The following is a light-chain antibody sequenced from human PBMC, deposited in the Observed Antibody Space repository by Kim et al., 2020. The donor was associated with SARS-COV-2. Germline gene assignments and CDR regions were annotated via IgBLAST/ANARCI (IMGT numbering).Light chain of an antibody. CDR2: DAS. J-gene: IGKJ2*01. V-gene: IGKV1-39*01. CDR3: QQNFSAPYT. CDR1: QSISRY. Sequence: SASVGDRITITCRASQSISRYLDWYQQKPGYAPKFLIYDASTLQTGVPSRFSGSGSATDFTLTISSLQPEDSATYYCQQNFSAPYTFGQGTKLEI.